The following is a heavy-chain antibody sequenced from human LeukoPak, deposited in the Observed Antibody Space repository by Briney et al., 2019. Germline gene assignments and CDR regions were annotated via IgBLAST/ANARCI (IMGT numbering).Heavy chain of an antibody. Sequence: SETLSLTCSVSGGSISSSTYYWGWIRQPPGKGLEWIGNTYNSGSTYYNPSLKSRVTISVDTSKNQFSLKLSSVTAADTAVYYCARQAYSSNLGWFDPWGQGTLVTVSS. J-gene: IGHJ5*02. D-gene: IGHD6-13*01. CDR2: TYNSGST. CDR3: ARQAYSSNLGWFDP. CDR1: GGSISSSTYY. V-gene: IGHV4-39*01.